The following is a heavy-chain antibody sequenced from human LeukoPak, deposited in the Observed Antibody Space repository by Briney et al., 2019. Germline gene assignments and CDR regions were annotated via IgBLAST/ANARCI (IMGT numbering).Heavy chain of an antibody. CDR1: GFTFSSYA. J-gene: IGHJ6*04. Sequence: GGSLRLSCAASGFTFSSYAMSWVRQAPGKGLEWVSAISGSGGSTYYADSVKGRFTISSDNSKNTLYLQMNSLRAEDTAVYYCATDYGSGSYHYYYYGMGVWGKGTTVTVSS. V-gene: IGHV3-23*01. CDR2: ISGSGGST. D-gene: IGHD3-10*01. CDR3: ATDYGSGSYHYYYYGMGV.